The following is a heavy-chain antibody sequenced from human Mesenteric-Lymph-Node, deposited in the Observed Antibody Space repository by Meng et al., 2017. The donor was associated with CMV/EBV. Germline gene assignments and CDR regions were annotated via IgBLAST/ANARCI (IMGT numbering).Heavy chain of an antibody. CDR1: GGSLSGYY. Sequence: QVHHSQRGRVPFRLSAPPSLTCAFYGGSLSGYYWSWIRQPPGKGLEWIGEIKHSGSTNYNPSLKSRVTISVDTSKNQFSLKLSSVTAADTAVYYCARHQRWLKSEGGFNYWGQGTLVTVSS. D-gene: IGHD4-23*01. CDR2: IKHSGST. V-gene: IGHV4-34*01. J-gene: IGHJ4*02. CDR3: ARHQRWLKSEGGFNY.